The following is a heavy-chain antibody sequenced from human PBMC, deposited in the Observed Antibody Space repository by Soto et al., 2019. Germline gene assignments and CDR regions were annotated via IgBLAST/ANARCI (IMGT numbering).Heavy chain of an antibody. Sequence: SETLSLTCTVSGASINNYYCGWIRQRPGKGLEWIGYIFDSVSAASYNPSLENRVTISVDTSKKSLSLKLTSVTAADTAIYYCAIGGETGHDPTTSWGQGTLVTVSS. V-gene: IGHV4-59*01. CDR3: AIGGETGHDPTTS. CDR1: GASINNYY. J-gene: IGHJ5*02. CDR2: IFDSVSAA. D-gene: IGHD5-12*01.